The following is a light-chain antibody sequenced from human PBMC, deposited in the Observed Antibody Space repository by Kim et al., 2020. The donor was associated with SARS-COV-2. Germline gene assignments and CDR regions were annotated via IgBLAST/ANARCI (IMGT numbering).Light chain of an antibody. V-gene: IGKV3-11*01. J-gene: IGKJ2*01. CDR2: DAS. Sequence: EIVLTQSPATLSLSPGERATLSCRASQSVSSYLAWYQQKPGQAPRLLIYDASNRATGIPARFSGSGSGTDFTLTISSLEPEDFALYCCQQRGDWPYTFGQGTKLEI. CDR1: QSVSSY. CDR3: QQRGDWPYT.